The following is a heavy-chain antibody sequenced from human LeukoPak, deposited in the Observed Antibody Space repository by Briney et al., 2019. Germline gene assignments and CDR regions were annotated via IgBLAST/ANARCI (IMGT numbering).Heavy chain of an antibody. CDR2: IYYSGST. V-gene: IGHV4-31*03. CDR1: GGSISSGGYY. D-gene: IGHD2-2*01. CDR3: AREGYCSRTSCMKSFDY. J-gene: IGHJ4*02. Sequence: SQTLSLTCTVSGGSISSGGYYWSWIRQHPGKGLEWIGYIYYSGSTYYNPSLKSRVTISVDTSKNQFSLKLSSVTAADTAVYYCAREGYCSRTSCMKSFDYWGQGTLVTVSS.